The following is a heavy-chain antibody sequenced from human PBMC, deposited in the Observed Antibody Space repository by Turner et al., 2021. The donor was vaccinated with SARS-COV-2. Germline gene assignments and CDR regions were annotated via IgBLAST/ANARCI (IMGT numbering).Heavy chain of an antibody. CDR1: GGSISSSSYY. CDR2: SYYSGST. CDR3: AGEEVVFRASHTLYYYGMDV. D-gene: IGHD3-22*01. V-gene: IGHV4-39*01. J-gene: IGHJ6*02. Sequence: QLQLQESGPGLVKPSETLSLTCTVSGGSISSSSYYWGLIRQPPGKGLEWIGSSYYSGSTYYNPSLKSRVTISVDTSKNQFSLKLSSVTAADTAVYYCAGEEVVFRASHTLYYYGMDVWGQGTTVTVSS.